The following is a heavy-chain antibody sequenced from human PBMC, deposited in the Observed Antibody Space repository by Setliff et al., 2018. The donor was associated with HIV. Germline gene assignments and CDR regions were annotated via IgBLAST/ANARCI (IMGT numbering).Heavy chain of an antibody. CDR1: GGSINSYY. CDR3: ARERSALLWKNWFDP. CDR2: IYYSGNT. Sequence: SETLSLTCTVSGGSINSYYWSWIRQHPGKGLERIGYIYYSGNTYYSPSLKSRVTISVDTSKNQFSLKLSSVTAADTAVYYCARERSALLWKNWFDPWGQGTLVTVSS. J-gene: IGHJ5*02. D-gene: IGHD3-10*01. V-gene: IGHV4-59*06.